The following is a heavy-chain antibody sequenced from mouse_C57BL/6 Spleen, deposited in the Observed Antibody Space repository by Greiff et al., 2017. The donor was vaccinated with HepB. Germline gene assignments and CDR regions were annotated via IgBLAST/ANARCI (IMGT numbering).Heavy chain of an antibody. CDR2: IDPSDSYT. CDR3: ARYGNYWYFDD. D-gene: IGHD2-1*01. CDR1: GYTFTSYW. V-gene: IGHV1-50*01. J-gene: IGHJ1*03. Sequence: QVQLQQPGAELVKPGASVKLSCKASGYTFTSYWMQWVKQRPGQGLEWIGEIDPSDSYTNYNQKFKGKATLTVDTSSSTAYMQLSSLTSEDSAVYYCARYGNYWYFDDWGKGTTVTVSS.